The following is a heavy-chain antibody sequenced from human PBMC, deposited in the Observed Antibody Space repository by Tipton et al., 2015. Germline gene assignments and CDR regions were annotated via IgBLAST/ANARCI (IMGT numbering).Heavy chain of an antibody. CDR2: TTSSGGTI. J-gene: IGHJ4*02. CDR1: GFTFSNYY. CDR3: ARQEGTGVYFYFDY. D-gene: IGHD5/OR15-5a*01. Sequence: SLRLSCAASGFTFSNYYMSWIRQAPGKGLEWVSYTTSSGGTIYYADSVKGRFTISRDNAKNSLYLQMNSLRAEDTAFYYCARQEGTGVYFYFDYWGQGTPVTVSS. V-gene: IGHV3-11*01.